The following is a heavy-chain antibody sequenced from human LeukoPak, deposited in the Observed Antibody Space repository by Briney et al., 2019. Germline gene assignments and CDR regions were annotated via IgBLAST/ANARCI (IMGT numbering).Heavy chain of an antibody. D-gene: IGHD2-15*01. CDR1: GYSFTSYW. J-gene: IGHJ6*02. Sequence: GEPLKISCKGSGYSFTSYWIGWVRQMPGKGLEWMGIIYPGDSATRYSPSFQGQVTISADTSISTAYLQWSSLKASAAAMYYCARQVGDPYCSGGSCGDYYYGMDVWGQGTTVTVSS. CDR2: IYPGDSAT. V-gene: IGHV5-51*01. CDR3: ARQVGDPYCSGGSCGDYYYGMDV.